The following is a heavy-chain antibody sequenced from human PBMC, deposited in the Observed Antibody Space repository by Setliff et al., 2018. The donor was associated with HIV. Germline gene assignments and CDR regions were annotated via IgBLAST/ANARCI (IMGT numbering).Heavy chain of an antibody. CDR2: IYSDGST. D-gene: IGHD3-3*01. CDR3: ARVRLYNTALDY. Sequence: PGGSLRLSCEASGFTVSSSYMAWVRRAPGKGLEWVSTIYSDGSTYHRDSVKGRFTISSDNSKNTLYLQMNSLRAEDTAVYYCARVRLYNTALDYWGQGTRVTVSS. J-gene: IGHJ4*02. CDR1: GFTVSSSY. V-gene: IGHV3-53*01.